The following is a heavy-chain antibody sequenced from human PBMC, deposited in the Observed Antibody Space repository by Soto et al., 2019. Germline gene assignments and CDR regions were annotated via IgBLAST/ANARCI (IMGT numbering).Heavy chain of an antibody. V-gene: IGHV4-31*03. J-gene: IGHJ5*02. CDR2: IYYSGST. D-gene: IGHD4-17*01. Sequence: QVQLQESGPGLVKPSQTLTLTCTVSGGSISSGGYYWSWIRQHPGKGLEWIGYIYYSGSTYYNPSLKSRVTISVDTSKNQFSLKLSSVTAADTAVYYCARSVDYGDYDWFDPWGQGTLVTVSS. CDR1: GGSISSGGYY. CDR3: ARSVDYGDYDWFDP.